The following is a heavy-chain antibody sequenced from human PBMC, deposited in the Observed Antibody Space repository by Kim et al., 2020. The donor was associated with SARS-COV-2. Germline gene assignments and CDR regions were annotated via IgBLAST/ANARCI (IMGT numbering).Heavy chain of an antibody. Sequence: GESLKISCQGSGYSGFTTYRIARLRQLPGKGLEWMGIIYPGDSNTSYSPSFQGQVTISDDKSISTAYLQWSSLRASDTAIYFCARHSGRVTSAYIVRMSDVQPSFLCVVWGQGTVVTVSS. D-gene: IGHD1-1*01. CDR3: ARHSGRVTSAYIVRMSDVQPSFLCVV. V-gene: IGHV5-51*01. CDR2: IYPGDSNT. J-gene: IGHJ3*01. CDR1: GYSGFTTYR.